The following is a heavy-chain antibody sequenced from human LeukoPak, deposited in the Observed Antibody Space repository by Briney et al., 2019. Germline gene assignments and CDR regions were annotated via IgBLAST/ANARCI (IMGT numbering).Heavy chain of an antibody. Sequence: ASVKVSCKASGYTFTGYYMHWVRQAPGQGLEWMGWINPNSGGTNYAQKFQGRVTMTRDTSISTAYMELGRLRSDDTAVYYCARIEESIAAESGIYYFDYWGQGTLVTVSS. CDR1: GYTFTGYY. D-gene: IGHD6-13*01. CDR2: INPNSGGT. CDR3: ARIEESIAAESGIYYFDY. J-gene: IGHJ4*02. V-gene: IGHV1-2*02.